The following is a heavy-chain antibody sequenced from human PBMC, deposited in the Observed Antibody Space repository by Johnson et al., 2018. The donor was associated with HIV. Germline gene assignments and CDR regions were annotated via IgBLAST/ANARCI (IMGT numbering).Heavy chain of an antibody. CDR1: GFSFTRCD. CDR3: ARDSKARFPTITMIDAFDI. J-gene: IGHJ3*02. CDR2: INSDGSNT. Sequence: VHLVESGGGVVQPGGSLRLSCAASGFSFTRCDMHWVRQAPGKGLVWVSRINSDGSNTKYADSVTGRFTISRDNAKNTLYLQMNSLRAEDTAVYYCARDSKARFPTITMIDAFDIWGQGTMVTVSS. D-gene: IGHD3-22*01. V-gene: IGHV3-74*03.